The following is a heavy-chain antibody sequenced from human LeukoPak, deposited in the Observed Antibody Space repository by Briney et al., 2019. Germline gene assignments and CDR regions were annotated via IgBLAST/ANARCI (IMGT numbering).Heavy chain of an antibody. J-gene: IGHJ3*02. V-gene: IGHV3-74*01. CDR3: ARRGLVPAFDI. D-gene: IGHD2-2*01. Sequence: GGSLRLSCAASGFTFSSYWMHWVRQAPGKGLVWVSRISGDGSSTTYADAVKGRFTISRDNAKNTLYLQMSSLRAEDTAVYYCARRGLVPAFDIWGQGTTVTVAS. CDR1: GFTFSSYW. CDR2: ISGDGSST.